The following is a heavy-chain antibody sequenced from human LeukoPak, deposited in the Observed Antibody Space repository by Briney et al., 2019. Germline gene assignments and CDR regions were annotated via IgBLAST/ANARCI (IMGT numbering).Heavy chain of an antibody. Sequence: SETPSLTCTVSGGSISSYYWSWIRQPPGKGLEWIGYIYYSGSTNYNPSLKSRVTISVDTSKNQFSLKLSSVTAADTAVYYCARDSEVADAFDIWGQGTMVTVSS. V-gene: IGHV4-59*01. CDR1: GGSISSYY. CDR2: IYYSGST. J-gene: IGHJ3*02. CDR3: ARDSEVADAFDI.